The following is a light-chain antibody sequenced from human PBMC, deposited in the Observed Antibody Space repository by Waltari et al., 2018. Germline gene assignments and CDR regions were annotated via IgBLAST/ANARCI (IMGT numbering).Light chain of an antibody. CDR3: QQYYSIPYT. CDR1: QSLLHFFNNEFY. V-gene: IGKV4-1*01. CDR2: WAS. Sequence: DIVMTQSPEYLAVPLGVRGTLTCKSSQSLLHFFNNEFYLAWYQQKPGQSPKLLVHWASTRESGVPDRFSGSGSGRDFTLTISSLQAEDVAVYYCQQYYSIPYTFGQGTRLEIK. J-gene: IGKJ2*01.